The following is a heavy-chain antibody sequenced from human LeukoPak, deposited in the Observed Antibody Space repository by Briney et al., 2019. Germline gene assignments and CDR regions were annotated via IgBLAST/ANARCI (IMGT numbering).Heavy chain of an antibody. Sequence: SETLSLTCTVSGGSINSDDHYWSWIRQRPGKGLEYIGYIYYSGSTYYNPSLKSRLTISIDTSKKQFSLKLSSVTAADTAVYYCASKRDYWGQGTLVTVSS. J-gene: IGHJ4*02. CDR2: IYYSGST. CDR1: GGSINSDDHY. CDR3: ASKRDY. V-gene: IGHV4-31*03.